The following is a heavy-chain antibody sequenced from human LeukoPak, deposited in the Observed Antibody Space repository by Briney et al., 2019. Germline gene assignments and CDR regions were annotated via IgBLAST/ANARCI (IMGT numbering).Heavy chain of an antibody. J-gene: IGHJ6*02. CDR1: GFTFSSYS. V-gene: IGHV3-48*04. CDR2: ISSSSSTI. D-gene: IGHD2-2*01. CDR3: ARVRIVVVPAAMDYGMDV. Sequence: GGSLRLSCAASGFTFSSYSMNWVRQAPGKGLEWVSYISSSSSTIYYADSVKGRFTISRDNAKNSLYLQMNSLRAEDTAVYYCARVRIVVVPAAMDYGMDVWGQGTTVTVSS.